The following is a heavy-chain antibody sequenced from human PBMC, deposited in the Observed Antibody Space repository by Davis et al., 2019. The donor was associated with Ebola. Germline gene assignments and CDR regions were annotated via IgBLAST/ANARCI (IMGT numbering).Heavy chain of an antibody. V-gene: IGHV4-34*01. J-gene: IGHJ6*02. Sequence: PGGSLRLSCAVYGGSFSGYYWSWIRQPPGKGLEWIGEINHSGSTNYNPSPKSRVTISVDTSKNQFSLKLSSVTAADTAVYYCARGLPAMVQGVIVGYYYGMDVWGQGTTVTVSS. CDR1: GGSFSGYY. D-gene: IGHD3-10*01. CDR3: ARGLPAMVQGVIVGYYYGMDV. CDR2: INHSGST.